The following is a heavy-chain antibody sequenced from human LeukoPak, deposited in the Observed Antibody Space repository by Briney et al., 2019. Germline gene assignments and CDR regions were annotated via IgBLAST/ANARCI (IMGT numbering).Heavy chain of an antibody. V-gene: IGHV3-21*01. Sequence: PGGSLRLSCAASGFTFSSYSMNWVRQAPGKGLEWVSSISSSSSYIYYADSVKGRFTISRDNAKNSLYLQMNSLRAEDTAVYYCARLSLPTVSSSSEMNYFDYWGQGTLVTVSS. CDR3: ARLSLPTVSSSSEMNYFDY. CDR1: GFTFSSYS. J-gene: IGHJ4*02. D-gene: IGHD6-6*01. CDR2: ISSSSSYI.